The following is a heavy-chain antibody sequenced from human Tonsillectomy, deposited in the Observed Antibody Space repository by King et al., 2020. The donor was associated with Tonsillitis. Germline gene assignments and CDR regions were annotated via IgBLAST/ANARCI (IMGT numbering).Heavy chain of an antibody. V-gene: IGHV3-21*01. CDR2: ISTTGNYI. D-gene: IGHD3-10*01. Sequence: VQLVESGGGLVKPGGSLRLSCAASGFSFSSYNMNWVRQAPGKGLEWVSSISTTGNYIYYADSVKGRFTISRDNARNSLYLQMNSLRAEDTAVYYCARDGSGSHGSGLLYYYIDVWGKGTTVTVSS. CDR3: ARDGSGSHGSGLLYYYIDV. J-gene: IGHJ6*03. CDR1: GFSFSSYN.